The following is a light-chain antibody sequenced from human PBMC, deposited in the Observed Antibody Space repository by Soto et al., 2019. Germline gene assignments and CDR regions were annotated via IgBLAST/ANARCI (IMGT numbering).Light chain of an antibody. CDR1: QSFSSIY. J-gene: IGKJ5*01. Sequence: ENVLTQSPGTLSFSPGDRATLSCRASQSFSSIYLAWYQQKPGQAPRLLIYGASIRATGIPDRFSGSGSGTDFTLTISRLEPEDFAVYYCQQYHTSPITLGQGTRLEIK. CDR2: GAS. CDR3: QQYHTSPIT. V-gene: IGKV3-20*01.